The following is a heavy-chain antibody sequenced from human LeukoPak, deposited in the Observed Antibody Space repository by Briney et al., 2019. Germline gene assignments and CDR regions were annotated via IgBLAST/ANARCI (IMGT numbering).Heavy chain of an antibody. CDR1: GGSISSYY. CDR3: ARDIASFFGYNSWGFFDY. D-gene: IGHD5-24*01. Sequence: KPSETLSLTCTVSGGSISSYYWSWIRQPAGKGLEWIGRIYTSGSTNYNPSLKSRVTMSVDTSKNQFSLKLSSVTAADTAVYYCARDIASFFGYNSWGFFDYWGQGTLVTVSS. CDR2: IYTSGST. J-gene: IGHJ4*02. V-gene: IGHV4-4*07.